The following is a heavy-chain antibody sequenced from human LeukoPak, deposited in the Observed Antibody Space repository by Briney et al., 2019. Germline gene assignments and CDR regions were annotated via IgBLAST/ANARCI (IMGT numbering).Heavy chain of an antibody. CDR2: VYYTGST. V-gene: IGHV4-59*01. Sequence: KASETLSLTCTVSGGSISSYYWTWIRQPPGKGLEWIGYVYYTGSTNYNPSLRSRVTISLDTSRNHFSLKLASVTAADTAIYYCARTSWGYAFDIWGQGTKVTVSS. CDR1: GGSISSYY. J-gene: IGHJ3*02. CDR3: ARTSWGYAFDI. D-gene: IGHD3-16*01.